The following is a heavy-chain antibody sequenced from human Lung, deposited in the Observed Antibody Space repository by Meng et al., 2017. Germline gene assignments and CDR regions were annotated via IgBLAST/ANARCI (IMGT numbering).Heavy chain of an antibody. D-gene: IGHD3-10*01. V-gene: IGHV3-48*03. CDR1: GFTFSSYE. CDR3: ARDLSNEGSYLYYGMAV. J-gene: IGHJ6*02. Sequence: GGSLRLSCAASGFTFSSYEMIWVRQAPGKGLEWVSYIDGSGTTIYYADSVQGRFTISRDNAKSSLYLQMNSLRAEDTADYYWARDLSNEGSYLYYGMAVWGQGTMVTVSS. CDR2: IDGSGTTI.